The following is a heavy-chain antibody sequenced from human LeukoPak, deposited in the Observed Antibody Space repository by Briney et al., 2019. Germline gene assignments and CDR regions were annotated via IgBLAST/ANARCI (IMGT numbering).Heavy chain of an antibody. CDR2: FDPEDGET. Sequence: ASVKVSCKVSGYTLTELSMHWVRQAPGKGLEWMGGFDPEDGETIYAQKFQGRVTMTEDTSTDTAYMELSSLRSEDTAVYYCATDLRYDFWSGYWGAIDIWGQGTMVTVSS. J-gene: IGHJ3*02. CDR1: GYTLTELS. D-gene: IGHD3-3*01. CDR3: ATDLRYDFWSGYWGAIDI. V-gene: IGHV1-24*01.